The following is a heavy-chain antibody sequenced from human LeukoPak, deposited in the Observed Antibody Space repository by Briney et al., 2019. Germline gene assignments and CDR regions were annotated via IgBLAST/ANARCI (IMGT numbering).Heavy chain of an antibody. CDR1: GYTFTSYG. J-gene: IGHJ4*02. CDR2: ISAYNGNT. Sequence: ASVKVSCKASGYTFTSYGISWVRQAPGQGLAWMGWISAYNGNTNYAQKLQGRVTMTTDTSTSTAYMELRSLRSDDTAVYYCARDRKVWQNHRSLRNFDYWGQGTLVTVSS. D-gene: IGHD6-6*01. V-gene: IGHV1-18*01. CDR3: ARDRKVWQNHRSLRNFDY.